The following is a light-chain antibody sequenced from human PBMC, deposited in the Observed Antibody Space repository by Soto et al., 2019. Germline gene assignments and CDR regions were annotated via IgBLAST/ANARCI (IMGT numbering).Light chain of an antibody. CDR1: QTIRSY. CDR3: LQSYSAPLT. Sequence: DIQMTQSPSSLSASVGDRVTITCRASQTIRSYLSWYRHKSGKAPELLIFAATTLQSGVPSRFSGSGSGTDFTLTISSLHPEDFATYFCLQSYSAPLTFGGGTKVEI. CDR2: AAT. V-gene: IGKV1-39*01. J-gene: IGKJ4*01.